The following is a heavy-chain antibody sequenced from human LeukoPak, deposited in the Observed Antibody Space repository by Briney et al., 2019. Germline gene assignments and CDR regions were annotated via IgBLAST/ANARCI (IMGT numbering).Heavy chain of an antibody. J-gene: IGHJ4*02. V-gene: IGHV3-30*02. Sequence: PGGSLRLSCAGSGFTFRSSGMLWVRQAPGKGLEWVAFIRYDESNKYYADSVKGRFTISRDNSKNTLYLQMNSLRAEDTAVYFCAKRSASEEGAIDYWGQGTLVTVSS. CDR3: AKRSASEEGAIDY. CDR2: IRYDESNK. CDR1: GFTFRSSG. D-gene: IGHD3-16*01.